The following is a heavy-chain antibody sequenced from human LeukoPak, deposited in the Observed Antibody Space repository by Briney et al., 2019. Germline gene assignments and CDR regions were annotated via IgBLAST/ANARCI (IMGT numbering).Heavy chain of an antibody. J-gene: IGHJ4*02. CDR3: ARSGSYLGWGH. CDR1: GYTFTNYY. D-gene: IGHD1-26*01. V-gene: IGHV1-46*01. CDR2: INPSGGST. Sequence: ASVKVSCKASGYTFTNYYMHWVRQAPGQGLEWMGIINPSGGSTSYAQKFQGRVTMTRDMSTSTVYMELSSLRSEDTAVYYCARSGSYLGWGHWGQGTLVTVSS.